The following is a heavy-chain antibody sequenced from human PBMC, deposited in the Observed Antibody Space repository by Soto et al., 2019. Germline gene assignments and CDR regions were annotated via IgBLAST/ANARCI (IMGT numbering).Heavy chain of an antibody. CDR1: GGTFSSYA. J-gene: IGHJ4*02. D-gene: IGHD3-22*01. Sequence: QLQLVQSGAEVKKPGSSVKVSCKASGGTFSSYAISWVRQAPGQGLEWMGGIIPIFGTANYAQKFQGRVTITADESTSTAYMELSSLRSEDTAVYYCARDRVHFYDSSGYYEGGDYWGQGTLVTVSS. CDR3: ARDRVHFYDSSGYYEGGDY. CDR2: IIPIFGTA. V-gene: IGHV1-69*01.